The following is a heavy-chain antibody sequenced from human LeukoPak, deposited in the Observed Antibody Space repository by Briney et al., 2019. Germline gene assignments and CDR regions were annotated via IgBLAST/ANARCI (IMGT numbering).Heavy chain of an antibody. J-gene: IGHJ4*02. CDR2: INPNSGGT. D-gene: IGHD3-3*01. CDR3: AYDFWSGPGGLFDY. Sequence: ASVKVSCKASGYTFTVYYMHWVRQAPGQGLEWMGWINPNSGGTNYAQKFQGRVTMTRDTSISTAYMELSRLRSDDTAVYYCAYDFWSGPGGLFDYWGQGTLVTVSS. V-gene: IGHV1-2*02. CDR1: GYTFTVYY.